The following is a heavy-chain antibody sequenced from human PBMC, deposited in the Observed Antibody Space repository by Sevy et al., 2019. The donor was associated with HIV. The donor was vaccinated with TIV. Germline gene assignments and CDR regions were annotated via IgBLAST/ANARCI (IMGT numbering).Heavy chain of an antibody. CDR2: ISHDGRNNK. CDR1: GFSFSEYG. Sequence: GGSLRLSCAASGFSFSEYGMHWVRQAPGKGLEWVAVISHDGRNNKYNPDSVKGRLTIPRDNSKNTLYLQMNSLRAEDTAIYYCARDRGEILSSAFNYWGQGTLVTVSS. V-gene: IGHV3-30*04. D-gene: IGHD3-10*01. J-gene: IGHJ4*02. CDR3: ARDRGEILSSAFNY.